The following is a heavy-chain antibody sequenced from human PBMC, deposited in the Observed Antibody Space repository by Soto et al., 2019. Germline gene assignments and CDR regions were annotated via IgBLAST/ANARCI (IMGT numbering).Heavy chain of an antibody. V-gene: IGHV4-61*01. CDR1: GGSVSSGSYY. D-gene: IGHD3-9*01. CDR2: IYYSGST. CDR3: ARIPVEILTGYPNWFDP. J-gene: IGHJ5*02. Sequence: SETLSLTCTVSGGSVSSGSYYWSWIRQPPGKGLEWIGYIYYSGSTNYNPSLKSRVTISVDTSKNQFSLKLSSVTAADTAVYYCARIPVEILTGYPNWFDPWGQGTLVTVSS.